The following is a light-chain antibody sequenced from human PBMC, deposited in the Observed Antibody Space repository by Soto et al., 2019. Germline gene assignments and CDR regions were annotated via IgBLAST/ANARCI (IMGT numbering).Light chain of an antibody. CDR3: QQYYVTPPWT. J-gene: IGKJ1*01. CDR2: WAS. Sequence: DIVMTQSPDSLAVSLGERATINCKSSQSVLYSSDNKNYLAWYQQKPGQPPKLLIYWASTRQSGVPDRFSGSGSGTDFTLTISSLQAEDVALYYCQQYYVTPPWTFGQGTKVEIK. CDR1: QSVLYSSDNKNY. V-gene: IGKV4-1*01.